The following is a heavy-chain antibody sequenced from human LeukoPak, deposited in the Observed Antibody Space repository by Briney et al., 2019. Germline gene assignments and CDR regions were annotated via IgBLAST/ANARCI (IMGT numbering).Heavy chain of an antibody. D-gene: IGHD2-2*01. Sequence: SETLSLTCTVSGDSVSSGGYYWSWIRQPPGKGLEWIGYIYYSGSTNYNPSLKSRVTISVDTSKNQLSLKLSSVTAADTAVYYCARAPSKVPAAPCGLWFDYWGQGTLVTVSS. CDR3: ARAPSKVPAAPCGLWFDY. J-gene: IGHJ4*02. V-gene: IGHV4-61*08. CDR2: IYYSGST. CDR1: GDSVSSGGYY.